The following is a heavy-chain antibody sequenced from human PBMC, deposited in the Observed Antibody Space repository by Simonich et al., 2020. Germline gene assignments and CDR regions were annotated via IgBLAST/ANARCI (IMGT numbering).Heavy chain of an antibody. D-gene: IGHD1-1*01. J-gene: IGHJ3*02. Sequence: EVQLVQSGAEVKKPGESLKISCKGSGYSFTSYWIGWGRQMPGKGLEWMGITSPVDSDTRYRPSCQGQVTISAAKSISTAYLQWSSLKASDTAMYYCARQLNDFDIWGQGTMVTVSS. V-gene: IGHV5-51*01. CDR1: GYSFTSYW. CDR2: TSPVDSDT. CDR3: ARQLNDFDI.